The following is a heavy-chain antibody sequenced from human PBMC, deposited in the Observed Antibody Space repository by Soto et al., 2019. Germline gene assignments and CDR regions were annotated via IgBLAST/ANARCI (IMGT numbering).Heavy chain of an antibody. CDR1: GGTFSSYA. D-gene: IGHD6-6*01. V-gene: IGHV1-69*13. J-gene: IGHJ5*02. CDR2: IIPIFGTA. Sequence: WASVKVSCKASGGTFSSYAISWVRQAPGQGLEWMGGIIPIFGTANYAQKFQGRVTITADESTSTAYMELSSLRSEDTAVYYCARAGLGMAARRGKNWFDPWGQGTLVTVSS. CDR3: ARAGLGMAARRGKNWFDP.